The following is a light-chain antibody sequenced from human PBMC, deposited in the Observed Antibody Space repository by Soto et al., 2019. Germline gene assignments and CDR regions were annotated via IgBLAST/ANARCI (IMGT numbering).Light chain of an antibody. CDR2: SAF. V-gene: IGKV1-9*01. CDR3: LQLSSFPGS. CDR1: QGISDY. J-gene: IGKJ5*01. Sequence: IQLTQSPSSLSASVGDRVTITCRASQGISDYLAWYQQKPGRAPKLVIYSAFTLQSGVPSRFSGSGSGTDFTLTISSLQPEDFATYYCLQLSSFPGSFGQGTRLEIK.